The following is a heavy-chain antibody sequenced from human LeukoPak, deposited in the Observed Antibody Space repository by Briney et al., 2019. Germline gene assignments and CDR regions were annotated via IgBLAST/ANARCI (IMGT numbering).Heavy chain of an antibody. D-gene: IGHD2-2*01. V-gene: IGHV4-59*01. CDR1: GGSYSGYY. CDR3: ARGVVVPAAIPFDP. Sequence: SETLSLTCAVYGGSYSGYYWSWIRQPPGKGLEWIGYIYYSGSTNYNPSLKSRVTISVDTSKNQFSLKLSSVTAADTAVYYCARGVVVPAAIPFDPWGQGTLVTVSS. CDR2: IYYSGST. J-gene: IGHJ5*02.